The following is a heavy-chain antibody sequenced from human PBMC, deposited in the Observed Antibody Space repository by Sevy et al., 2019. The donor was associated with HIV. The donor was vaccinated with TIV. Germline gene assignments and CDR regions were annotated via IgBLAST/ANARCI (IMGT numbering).Heavy chain of an antibody. D-gene: IGHD3-22*01. CDR1: GFTFSSYG. J-gene: IGHJ4*02. Sequence: GGSLRLSCAASGFTFSSYGMHWVRQAPGKGLEWVAVTWYDGSNKYYADSVKGRFTISRDNSKNTLYLQMNSLRAEDTAVYYCAREKEYYYDSSGYYYFDYWGQGTLVTVSS. V-gene: IGHV3-33*01. CDR3: AREKEYYYDSSGYYYFDY. CDR2: TWYDGSNK.